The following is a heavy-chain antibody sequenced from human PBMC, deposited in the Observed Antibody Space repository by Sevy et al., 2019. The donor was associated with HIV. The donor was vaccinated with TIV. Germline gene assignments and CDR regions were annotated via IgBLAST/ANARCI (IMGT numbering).Heavy chain of an antibody. CDR2: IYHTGST. CDR3: GRAPPVLSASDSLNWFDP. Sequence: SETLSLTCSVSGGSISYYYWSWIRQPPGKGLEWIGYIYHTGSTNYSPSLKSRVTISIDTSKNHFSLKLTSVTAADTAIYYCGRAPPVLSASDSLNWFDPWGQGTLVTVSS. D-gene: IGHD5-12*01. CDR1: GGSISYYY. J-gene: IGHJ5*02. V-gene: IGHV4-59*01.